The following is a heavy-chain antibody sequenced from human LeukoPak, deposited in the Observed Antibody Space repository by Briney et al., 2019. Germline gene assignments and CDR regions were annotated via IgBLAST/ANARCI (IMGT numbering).Heavy chain of an antibody. D-gene: IGHD3-9*01. CDR2: ISGSGGST. CDR3: AKDGGDYHYDILTGYLDY. J-gene: IGHJ4*02. V-gene: IGHV3-23*01. Sequence: GGSLRLSCAASGFTFSSYAMSWVRQAPGKGLEWVSAISGSGGSTYYADSVKGRFTISRDNSKNTLYLQMNSLRAEDTAVYYCAKDGGDYHYDILTGYLDYWGQGTLVTVSS. CDR1: GFTFSSYA.